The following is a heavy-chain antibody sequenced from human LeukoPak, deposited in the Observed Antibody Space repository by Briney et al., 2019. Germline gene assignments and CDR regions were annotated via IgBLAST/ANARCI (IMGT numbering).Heavy chain of an antibody. CDR2: INPNSGGST. Sequence: ASVKVSCKASGYTFTGYYMHWVRQAPGQGLEWMGWINPNSGGSTGYAQKFQGRLTMARDMSTSTVYMELSSLRSEDTAVYYCARGAHLEYCSSTSCFPYNWFGPWGQGTLVTVSS. CDR3: ARGAHLEYCSSTSCFPYNWFGP. D-gene: IGHD2-2*01. V-gene: IGHV1-46*01. CDR1: GYTFTGYY. J-gene: IGHJ5*02.